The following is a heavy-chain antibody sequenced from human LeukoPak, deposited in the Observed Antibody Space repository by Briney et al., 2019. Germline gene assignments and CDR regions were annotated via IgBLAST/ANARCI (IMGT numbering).Heavy chain of an antibody. V-gene: IGHV3-23*01. CDR3: AKDEEVTGTNLGLILDAFDI. J-gene: IGHJ3*02. Sequence: ETLSLTCTVSGGSISSYYWSWIRQPPGKGLEWVSAISASGGSTYYADSVKGRFTISRDNSKNTLYLQMNSLRAEDTAVYFCAKDEEVTGTNLGLILDAFDIWGQGTMVTVSS. CDR1: GGSISSYY. D-gene: IGHD1-20*01. CDR2: ISASGGST.